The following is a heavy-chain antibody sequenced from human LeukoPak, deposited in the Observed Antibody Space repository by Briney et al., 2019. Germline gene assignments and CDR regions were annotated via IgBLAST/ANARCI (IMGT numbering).Heavy chain of an antibody. CDR3: ARELSIKAVRYWYFDL. J-gene: IGHJ2*01. Sequence: ASVKVSCKASGYTFTGDYLHWVRQAPGQGLEWMGWINPNSGDTNYAQRFQGRVSMTRDTSISTGYMDLSRLRSDDTAVYYCARELSIKAVRYWYFDLWGRGTLVTVSS. CDR1: GYTFTGDY. CDR2: INPNSGDT. V-gene: IGHV1-2*02. D-gene: IGHD6-6*01.